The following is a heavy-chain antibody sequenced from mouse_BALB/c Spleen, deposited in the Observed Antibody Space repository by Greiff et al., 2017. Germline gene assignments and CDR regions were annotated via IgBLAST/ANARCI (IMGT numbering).Heavy chain of an antibody. CDR2: ISYSGST. D-gene: IGHD2-3*01. V-gene: IGHV3-2*02. J-gene: IGHJ4*01. CDR1: GYSITSDYA. Sequence: VQLKESGPGLVKPSQSLSLTCTVTGYSITSDYAWNWIRQFPGNKLEWMGYISYSGSTSYNPSLKSRISITRDTSKNQFFLQLNSVTTEDTATYYCARLHGYYVDYYAMDYWGQGTSVTVSS. CDR3: ARLHGYYVDYYAMDY.